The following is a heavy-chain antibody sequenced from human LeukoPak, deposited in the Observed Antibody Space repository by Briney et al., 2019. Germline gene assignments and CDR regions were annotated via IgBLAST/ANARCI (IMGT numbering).Heavy chain of an antibody. Sequence: GGSLRLSCAASGFTFSSYGMHWVRQAPGKGLEWVAFIRYDGSNKYYADSVKGRFTISRDNSKNTLYLQMNSLRAEDTAVYYCARDSRSATPFFDYWGQGTLVTVSS. V-gene: IGHV3-30*02. CDR3: ARDSRSATPFFDY. D-gene: IGHD2-2*01. CDR1: GFTFSSYG. CDR2: IRYDGSNK. J-gene: IGHJ4*02.